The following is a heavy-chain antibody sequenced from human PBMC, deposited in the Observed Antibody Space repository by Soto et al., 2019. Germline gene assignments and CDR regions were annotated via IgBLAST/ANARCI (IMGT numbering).Heavy chain of an antibody. D-gene: IGHD3-9*01. CDR2: INSDGSST. J-gene: IGHJ5*02. CDR1: GFTFSNYW. Sequence: EVQLVESGGGLVEPGGSLRLSCAASGFTFSNYWMHWVRQDPGKGLVWVSRINSDGSSTSYAESVKGRFTIPRDNAKNTLYVQINSLSGEDTVVSDCARGGDFLTDYSGGENWFDPWGQGTLVTVPS. CDR3: ARGGDFLTDYSGGENWFDP. V-gene: IGHV3-74*01.